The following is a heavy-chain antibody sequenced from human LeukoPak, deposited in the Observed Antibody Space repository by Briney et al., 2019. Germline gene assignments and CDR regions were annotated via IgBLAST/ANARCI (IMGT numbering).Heavy chain of an antibody. Sequence: ASVKVSCKASGCSLTSFDINWVRQGSGQGLEWMGWMNPKRGNTGYAPTFQGRVTITRDTSIDTAFMELSSLRPDDTAVYYCARGGSSSSYYNNYGMDVWGQGTTITVSS. CDR3: ARGGSSSSYYNNYGMDV. CDR2: MNPKRGNT. D-gene: IGHD6-13*01. J-gene: IGHJ6*02. V-gene: IGHV1-8*01. CDR1: GCSLTSFD.